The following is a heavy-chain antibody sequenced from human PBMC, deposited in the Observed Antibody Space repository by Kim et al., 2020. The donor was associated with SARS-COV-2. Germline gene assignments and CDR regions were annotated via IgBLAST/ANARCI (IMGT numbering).Heavy chain of an antibody. CDR2: ISYDGSNK. D-gene: IGHD5-18*01. J-gene: IGHJ4*02. Sequence: GGSLRLSCAASGFTFSSYGMHWVRQAPGKGLEWVAVISYDGSNKYYADSVKGRFTISRDNSKNTLYLQMNSLRAEDTAVYYCASTQLWTFDYWGQGTLVT. CDR1: GFTFSSYG. CDR3: ASTQLWTFDY. V-gene: IGHV3-33*05.